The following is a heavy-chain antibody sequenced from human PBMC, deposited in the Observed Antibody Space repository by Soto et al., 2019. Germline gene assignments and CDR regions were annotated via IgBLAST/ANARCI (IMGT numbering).Heavy chain of an antibody. Sequence: SETLSLTCTVSGGSISSYYWSWIRQPPGKGLEWIGYIYYSGSTNYNPSLKSRVTISVDTSKNQFSLKLSSVTAADTAVDYCARDHYYDSSGFNWFDPWGQGTLVTVSS. J-gene: IGHJ5*02. D-gene: IGHD3-22*01. CDR3: ARDHYYDSSGFNWFDP. V-gene: IGHV4-59*01. CDR1: GGSISSYY. CDR2: IYYSGST.